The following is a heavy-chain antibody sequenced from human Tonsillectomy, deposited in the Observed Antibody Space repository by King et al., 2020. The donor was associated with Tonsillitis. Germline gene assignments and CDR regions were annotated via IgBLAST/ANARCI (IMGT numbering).Heavy chain of an antibody. CDR1: RGSISSYY. Sequence: VQLQESGPGLVKPSETLSLTCTVSRGSISSYYWSWIRQPPGKGLEWIGYISYSGSTNYNPSLKSRVTISVDTSKNQFSLNLRSVTAADTAVYYCARGYSANYGRFDYWGQGTLVTVSS. J-gene: IGHJ4*02. CDR2: ISYSGST. CDR3: ARGYSANYGRFDY. V-gene: IGHV4-59*08. D-gene: IGHD5-12*01.